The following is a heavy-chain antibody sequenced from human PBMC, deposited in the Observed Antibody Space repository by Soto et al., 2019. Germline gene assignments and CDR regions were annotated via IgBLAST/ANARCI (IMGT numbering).Heavy chain of an antibody. Sequence: SETLSLTCAVYGGSFSAYYWSWVRQPPGKGLEWIGEIIHSESTKSNPSLKSRVTISVDTSKNQFSLKLSSVTAADTAVYYCARQRPTDGRWEFADYYGMDVWGQGTPVTSP. CDR2: IIHSEST. CDR1: GGSFSAYY. CDR3: ARQRPTDGRWEFADYYGMDV. D-gene: IGHD1-26*01. J-gene: IGHJ6*02. V-gene: IGHV4-34*12.